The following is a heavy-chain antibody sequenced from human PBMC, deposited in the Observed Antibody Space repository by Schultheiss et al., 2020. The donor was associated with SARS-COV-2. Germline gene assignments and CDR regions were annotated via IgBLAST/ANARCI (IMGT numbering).Heavy chain of an antibody. Sequence: GESLKISCAASGFFVTSNYMSWVRQAPGQGLEWVSVIFSGGSTYYSDSVKGRFTISRDNSKNTLYLQMNSLRAEDTAVYYCARDRGRVTPFPRYFDLWGRGTLVTVSS. V-gene: IGHV3-53*05. CDR3: ARDRGRVTPFPRYFDL. CDR1: GFFVTSNY. D-gene: IGHD4-23*01. CDR2: IFSGGST. J-gene: IGHJ2*01.